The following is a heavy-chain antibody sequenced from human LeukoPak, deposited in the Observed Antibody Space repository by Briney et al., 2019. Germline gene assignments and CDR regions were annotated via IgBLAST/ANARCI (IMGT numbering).Heavy chain of an antibody. V-gene: IGHV3-23*01. CDR2: ISNNGGYT. Sequence: GGSLRLSCAASEFTFSSSAMSWVRQAPGKGLEWVSAISNNGGYTYYADSVQGRFTISRDNSKSTLCLQMNSLRVEDTAVYYCARARIRGGSSCYSRGFDYWGQGTLVTVSS. CDR3: ARARIRGGSSCYSRGFDY. D-gene: IGHD2-15*01. J-gene: IGHJ4*02. CDR1: EFTFSSSA.